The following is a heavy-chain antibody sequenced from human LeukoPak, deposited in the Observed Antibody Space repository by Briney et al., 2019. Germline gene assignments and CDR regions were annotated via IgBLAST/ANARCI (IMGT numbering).Heavy chain of an antibody. CDR3: ARESSDYGDYDAFDI. V-gene: IGHV3-74*01. D-gene: IGHD4-17*01. CDR1: GFTFSTYY. Sequence: GGSLRLSCAASGFTFSTYYMHWVRQAPGKGLVWVSRIVNDGSTTTYAGSVKGRFTISRDNARNTLFLQMNSLRVEDTAVYYCARESSDYGDYDAFDIWGRGTMVTVSS. CDR2: IVNDGSTT. J-gene: IGHJ3*02.